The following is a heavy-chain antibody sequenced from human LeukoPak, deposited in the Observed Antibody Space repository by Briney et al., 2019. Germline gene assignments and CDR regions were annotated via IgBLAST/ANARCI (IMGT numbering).Heavy chain of an antibody. Sequence: PSETLSLTCAVYGGSFSGYHWSWIRQPPGKGLEWIGEINHSGSTNYNPSLKSRVTISVDTSKNQFSLKLSSVTAADTAVYYCAREAGYSSSWYWFDPWGQGTLVTVSS. CDR2: INHSGST. CDR1: GGSFSGYH. D-gene: IGHD6-13*01. J-gene: IGHJ5*02. CDR3: AREAGYSSSWYWFDP. V-gene: IGHV4-34*01.